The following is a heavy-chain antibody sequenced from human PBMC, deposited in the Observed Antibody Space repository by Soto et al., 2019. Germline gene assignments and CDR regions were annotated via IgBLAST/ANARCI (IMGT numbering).Heavy chain of an antibody. Sequence: PSETLSLTCAVYGGSFSGYYWSWIRQPPGKGLEWIGEINHSGSTNYNPSLKSRVTISVDTSKNQFSLKLSSVTAADTAVYYCASGAMGVVVPAAYHYYYYGMDVWGQGTTVTVSS. D-gene: IGHD2-2*01. CDR3: ASGAMGVVVPAAYHYYYYGMDV. CDR1: GGSFSGYY. V-gene: IGHV4-34*01. J-gene: IGHJ6*02. CDR2: INHSGST.